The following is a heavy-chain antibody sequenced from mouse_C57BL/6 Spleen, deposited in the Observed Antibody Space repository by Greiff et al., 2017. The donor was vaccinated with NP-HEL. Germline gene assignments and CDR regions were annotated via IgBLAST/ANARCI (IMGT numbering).Heavy chain of an antibody. D-gene: IGHD3-3*01. CDR2: IYPGGGYT. CDR3: ARWIANFSYFDY. Sequence: QVQLQQSGAELVRPGTSVKMSCTASGYTFTNYWIGWAKQRPGHGLEWIGDIYPGGGYTNYNEKFKGKATLTADKSSSTAYMQFSSLTSEDAAIYYCARWIANFSYFDYWGQGTTLTVSS. V-gene: IGHV1-63*01. J-gene: IGHJ2*01. CDR1: GYTFTNYW.